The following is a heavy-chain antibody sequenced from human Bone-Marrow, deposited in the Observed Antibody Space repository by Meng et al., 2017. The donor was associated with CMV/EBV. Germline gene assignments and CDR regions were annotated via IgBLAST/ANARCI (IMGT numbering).Heavy chain of an antibody. V-gene: IGHV3-30*04. CDR1: GFTFSRYA. CDR2: ISHDGSNK. J-gene: IGHJ4*02. CDR3: ARDSPARA. Sequence: GESLKISCAASGFTFSRYAMHWVRQAPGKGLEWVAVISHDGSNKYYADSVKGRFTISRDNSKNKLYLQVNSLRAEDTAVYYCARDSPARAWGQGTLVTVSS. D-gene: IGHD1-26*01.